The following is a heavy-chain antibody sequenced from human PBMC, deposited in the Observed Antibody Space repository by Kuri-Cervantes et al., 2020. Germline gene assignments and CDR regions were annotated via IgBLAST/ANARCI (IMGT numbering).Heavy chain of an antibody. Sequence: SCKVSGYTLTELSMHWVRQAPGKGLEWVAVISYDGSNKYYADSVKGRFTISRDNSKNTLYLQMNSLRAEDTAVYYCARGGGYSYDLYNWFDPWGQGTLVTVSS. CDR3: ARGGGYSYDLYNWFDP. CDR1: GYTLTELS. V-gene: IGHV3-30-3*01. D-gene: IGHD5-18*01. CDR2: ISYDGSNK. J-gene: IGHJ5*02.